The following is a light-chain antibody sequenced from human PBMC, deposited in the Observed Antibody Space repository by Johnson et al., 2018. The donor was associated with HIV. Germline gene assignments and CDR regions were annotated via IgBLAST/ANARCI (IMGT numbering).Light chain of an antibody. Sequence: QSVLTQPPSVSAAPGQKVTISCSGSSSNIGNNYVSWYQQLPGTAPKLLIYEKNKRPSWIPDRFSASKSGTSATLDITGLQTGDEADYYCGTWDSSLGAHYVYGSGTEVTVL. V-gene: IGLV1-51*02. CDR3: GTWDSSLGAHYV. CDR1: SSNIGNNY. J-gene: IGLJ1*01. CDR2: EKN.